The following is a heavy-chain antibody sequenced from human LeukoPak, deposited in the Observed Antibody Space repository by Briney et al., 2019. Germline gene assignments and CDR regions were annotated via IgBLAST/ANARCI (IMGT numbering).Heavy chain of an antibody. V-gene: IGHV1-18*01. J-gene: IGHJ3*02. CDR2: ISPYNGNT. CDR3: ARVAEYSYGYIGAFDI. CDR1: GYTFTIYG. D-gene: IGHD5-18*01. Sequence: ASVKVSCKASGYTFTIYGFSWVRQAPGQGLEWMGWISPYNGNTNYAQKLQGRVTMTTDTSTSTAYMELRSLRSDDTAVYYCARVAEYSYGYIGAFDIWGQGTMVTVSS.